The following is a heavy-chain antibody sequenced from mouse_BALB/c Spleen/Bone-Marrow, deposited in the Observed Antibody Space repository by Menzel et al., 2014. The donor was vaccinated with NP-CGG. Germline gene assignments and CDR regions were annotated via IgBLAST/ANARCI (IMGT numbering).Heavy chain of an antibody. CDR1: GFTLSSFG. CDR3: ATGTRYY. J-gene: IGHJ2*01. Sequence: EVQLQQSGGGLVQPGGSRKLSCAASGFTLSSFGMHWVRQAPEKGLEWVAYISSGSSTIYYADTVKGRFTISRDNPKNTLFLQMTSLRSEDTAMYYCATGTRYYWGQGTTLTVSS. D-gene: IGHD4-1*01. CDR2: ISSGSSTI. V-gene: IGHV5-17*02.